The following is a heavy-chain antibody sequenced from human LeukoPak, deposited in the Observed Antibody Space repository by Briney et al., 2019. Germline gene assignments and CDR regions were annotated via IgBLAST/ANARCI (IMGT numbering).Heavy chain of an antibody. Sequence: PSETLSLTCTVSGGSLSSYYWSWLRQPPGKGLEWIGYIYYSGSTNYNPSLKSRVTISVDTSKNQFSLKLSSVTAADTAVYYCARLYSSSWYYYYGMDVWGQGTTVTVSS. V-gene: IGHV4-59*01. CDR1: GGSLSSYY. D-gene: IGHD6-13*01. J-gene: IGHJ6*02. CDR2: IYYSGST. CDR3: ARLYSSSWYYYYGMDV.